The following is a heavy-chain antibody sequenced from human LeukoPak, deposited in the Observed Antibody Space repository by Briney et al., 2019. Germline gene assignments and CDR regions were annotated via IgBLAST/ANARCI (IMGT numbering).Heavy chain of an antibody. CDR3: TRHPEPGYCSSTSCHESYFDY. D-gene: IGHD2-2*01. J-gene: IGHJ4*02. CDR2: NSGSGGRP. V-gene: IGHV3-23*01. CDR1: GFTHSSCA. Sequence: GGSLRLLCAASGFTHSSCAMSWVRHAPSKGLESVSANSGSGGRPYYADSVKGRFTISRDNSKNTLYLQMNSLSTEDTAVYYCTRHPEPGYCSSTSCHESYFDYWGQGTLVTVSS.